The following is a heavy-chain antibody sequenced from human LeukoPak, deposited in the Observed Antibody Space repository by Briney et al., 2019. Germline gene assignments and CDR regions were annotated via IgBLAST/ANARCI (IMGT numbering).Heavy chain of an antibody. Sequence: GESLKISCKGSGYSFNSYWIGWVRQMPGKGLEWMGIIYPGDSDTEYSPSFQGQVTISADKSITTAYLQWSNLKASDTAIYYCARRSGWNLFKNFDYWGQGTLVTVSS. CDR2: IYPGDSDT. J-gene: IGHJ4*02. V-gene: IGHV5-51*01. CDR1: GYSFNSYW. CDR3: ARRSGWNLFKNFDY. D-gene: IGHD1-1*01.